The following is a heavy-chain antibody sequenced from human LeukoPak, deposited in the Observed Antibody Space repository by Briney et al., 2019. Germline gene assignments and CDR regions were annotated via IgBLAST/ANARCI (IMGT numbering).Heavy chain of an antibody. CDR1: GFTFSSYW. CDR2: INGDGRNI. V-gene: IGHV3-74*01. Sequence: PPGGSLRLSCVASGFTFSSYWMHWVRQDPRKGLVWVSRINGDGRNINYADSVRGRFTISRDNAKNTLYLQMNTLRVEDTAVYYCAILSITIFGAAYDYWGQGTLVTVSS. CDR3: AILSITIFGAAYDY. J-gene: IGHJ4*02. D-gene: IGHD3-3*01.